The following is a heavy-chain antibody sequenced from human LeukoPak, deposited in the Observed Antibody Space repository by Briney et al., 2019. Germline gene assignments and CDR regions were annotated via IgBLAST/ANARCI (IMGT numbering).Heavy chain of an antibody. CDR2: IYPRDGST. J-gene: IGHJ6*02. Sequence: ASVKVSCKASGYSFTSNYIHWVRQAPGQGLEWMGMIYPRDGSTSYAQKFQGRVTVTRDTSTSTVHMELSGLRSEDTAVYYCARDRDDSSGYYSYYGMDVWGQGTTVTVSS. V-gene: IGHV1-46*01. CDR1: GYSFTSNY. CDR3: ARDRDDSSGYYSYYGMDV. D-gene: IGHD3-22*01.